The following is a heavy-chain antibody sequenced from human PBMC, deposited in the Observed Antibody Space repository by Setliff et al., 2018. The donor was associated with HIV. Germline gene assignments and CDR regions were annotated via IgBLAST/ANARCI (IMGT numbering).Heavy chain of an antibody. D-gene: IGHD7-27*01. CDR3: ALTAHNLLRGYMDV. CDR2: IYSSGST. V-gene: IGHV4-61*02. J-gene: IGHJ6*03. Sequence: SDTLSLTCTVSGGSISSGSYYWSWIRQPAGKGLEWIGRIYSSGSTKYNPSLKSRVTMSVDTSKKQFSLKLKSVTAADTAVYYCALTAHNLLRGYMDVWGKGTKVTVSS. CDR1: GGSISSGSYY.